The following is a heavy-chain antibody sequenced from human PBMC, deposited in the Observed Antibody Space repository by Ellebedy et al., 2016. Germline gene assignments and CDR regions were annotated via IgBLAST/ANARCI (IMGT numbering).Heavy chain of an antibody. D-gene: IGHD1-26*01. CDR1: RYTFINYG. Sequence: ASVKVSCXASRYTFINYGISWVRQPPGQGLEWMGWISGYTGNTNYAQKFQGRVTMTTDTSTSTAYMELRSLKSDTAAVCFCARPLVGATGGEDYYYDGMDVWGQGTTVTVSS. CDR2: ISGYTGNT. J-gene: IGHJ6*02. CDR3: ARPLVGATGGEDYYYDGMDV. V-gene: IGHV1-18*04.